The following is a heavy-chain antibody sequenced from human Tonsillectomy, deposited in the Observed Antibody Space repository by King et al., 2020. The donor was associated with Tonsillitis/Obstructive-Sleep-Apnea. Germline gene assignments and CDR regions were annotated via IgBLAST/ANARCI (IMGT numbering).Heavy chain of an antibody. D-gene: IGHD3-22*01. V-gene: IGHV7-4-1*02. J-gene: IGHJ6*03. CDR3: ARSNFDSSDYYMDV. CDR1: GYTFSRYA. CDR2: INTNTGNP. Sequence: VQLVESGSELKKPGASVKVSCTASGYTFSRYALNWMRQAPGQGPEWMGWINTNTGNPTYAQDFTGRLVFSLDTSVSTAYLQISSLKAEDTAVYYCARSNFDSSDYYMDVWGRGTTVTVSS.